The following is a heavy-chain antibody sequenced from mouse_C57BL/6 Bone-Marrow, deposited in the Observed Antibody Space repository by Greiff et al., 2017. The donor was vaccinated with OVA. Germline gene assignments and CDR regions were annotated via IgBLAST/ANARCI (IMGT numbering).Heavy chain of an antibody. Sequence: QVQLQQSGAELAKPGASVKLSCKASGYTFTSYWMHWVKQRPGQGLEWIGYINPSSGYTKYNQKFKDKATLTADKSSSTAYMQLSSLTYDDSAVYYCARMWVHWERFLDYWGQGTTLTVSA. V-gene: IGHV1-7*01. J-gene: IGHJ2*01. CDR2: INPSSGYT. D-gene: IGHD4-1*01. CDR3: ARMWVHWERFLDY. CDR1: GYTFTSYW.